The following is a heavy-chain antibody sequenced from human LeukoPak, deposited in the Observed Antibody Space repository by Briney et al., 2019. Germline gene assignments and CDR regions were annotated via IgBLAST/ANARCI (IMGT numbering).Heavy chain of an antibody. CDR3: ARAYDSSGYGAPFDY. V-gene: IGHV1-2*02. CDR2: INPNSGGT. Sequence: ASVKVSCKASGYTFTGYYMHWVRQAPGQGLEWMGWINPNSGGTNYAQKFQGRVTMTRDTSISTAYMELSRLRSDDTAVYYCARAYDSSGYGAPFDYWGQGTLVTVSS. J-gene: IGHJ4*02. CDR1: GYTFTGYY. D-gene: IGHD3-22*01.